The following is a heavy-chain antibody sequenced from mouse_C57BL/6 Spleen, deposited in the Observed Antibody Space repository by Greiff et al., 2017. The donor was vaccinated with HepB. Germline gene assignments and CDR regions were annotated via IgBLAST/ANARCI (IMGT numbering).Heavy chain of an antibody. D-gene: IGHD5-5*01. CDR2: ISSGSSTI. Sequence: EVKVVESGGGLVKPGGSLKLSCAASGFTFSDYGMHWVRQAPEKGLEWVAYISSGSSTIYYADTVKGRFTISRDNAKNTLFLQMTSLRSEDTAMYYCARPYLYYAMDYWGQGTSVTVSS. CDR3: ARPYLYYAMDY. V-gene: IGHV5-17*01. CDR1: GFTFSDYG. J-gene: IGHJ4*01.